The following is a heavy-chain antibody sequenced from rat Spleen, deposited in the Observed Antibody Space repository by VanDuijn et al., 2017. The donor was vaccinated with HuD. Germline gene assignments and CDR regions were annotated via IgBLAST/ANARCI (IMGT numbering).Heavy chain of an antibody. V-gene: IGHV5-20*01. Sequence: EVQLVESGGSLVQPGRSLKLSCAASGFTFSDYYMAWVRQAPTKGLEWVASISYDGGSTYYRDSVKGRFTISRDNAKSSLYLQMDSQRSEDTATYYCARPRDWYFDYWGQGVMVTVSS. CDR3: ARPRDWYFDY. D-gene: IGHD1-4*01. CDR1: GFTFSDYY. J-gene: IGHJ2*01. CDR2: ISYDGGST.